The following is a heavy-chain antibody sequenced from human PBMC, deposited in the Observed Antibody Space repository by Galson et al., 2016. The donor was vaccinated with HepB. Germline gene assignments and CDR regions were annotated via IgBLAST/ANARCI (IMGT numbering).Heavy chain of an antibody. CDR2: ISHTDNT. J-gene: IGHJ2*01. CDR1: GGSINSGGYS. D-gene: IGHD3-3*01. V-gene: IGHV4-30-2*01. Sequence: TLSLTCAVSGGSINSGGYSWSWIRQPPGKGLEWIGFISHTDNTYYNPSLTSRVTISVDRSKNQFSLKLNSVTAADTAMYYCARDRYDVLSGDPYWYFDLWGRGTLVTVSS. CDR3: ARDRYDVLSGDPYWYFDL.